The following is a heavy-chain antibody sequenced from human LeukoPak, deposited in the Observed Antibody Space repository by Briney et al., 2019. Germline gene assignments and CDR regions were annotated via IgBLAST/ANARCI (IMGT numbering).Heavy chain of an antibody. CDR2: IYTSGST. D-gene: IGHD3-22*01. J-gene: IGHJ3*02. CDR3: ARVSLVVVIIGAFDI. Sequence: SETLSLTCTVSGGSISSGSYYWSWIRQPAGKGLEWIGRIYTSGSTNYNPSLKSRVTISVDTSKNQFSLKLSSVTAADTAVYYCARVSLVVVIIGAFDIWGQGAMVTVSS. CDR1: GGSISSGSYY. V-gene: IGHV4-61*02.